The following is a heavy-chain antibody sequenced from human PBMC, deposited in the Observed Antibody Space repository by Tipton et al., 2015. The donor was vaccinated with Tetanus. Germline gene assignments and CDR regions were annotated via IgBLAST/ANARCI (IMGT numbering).Heavy chain of an antibody. CDR2: MNSDGSST. CDR1: GFALSAYW. Sequence: SLRLSCAASGFALSAYWMYWVRQAPGKGLMWVSRMNSDGSSTIYADSVKGRFTISRDNAKDTLFLQMSSLRAEDTAVYYCARGRLGRDYGMDVWGQGTTVTVSS. D-gene: IGHD7-27*01. V-gene: IGHV3-74*01. J-gene: IGHJ6*02. CDR3: ARGRLGRDYGMDV.